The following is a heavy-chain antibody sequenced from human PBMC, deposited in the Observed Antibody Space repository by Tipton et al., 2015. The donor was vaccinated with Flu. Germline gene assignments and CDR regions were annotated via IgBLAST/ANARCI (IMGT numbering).Heavy chain of an antibody. Sequence: LRLSCTVSGGSISSGGYYWSWIRQHPGKGLEWIGYIYYSGSTYYNPSLKSRVTISVDTSKNQFSLKLSSVTAADTAVYYCARFCSGGSCYTFDYWGQGTLVTVSS. J-gene: IGHJ4*02. V-gene: IGHV4-31*02. CDR2: IYYSGST. CDR1: GGSISSGGYY. CDR3: ARFCSGGSCYTFDY. D-gene: IGHD2-15*01.